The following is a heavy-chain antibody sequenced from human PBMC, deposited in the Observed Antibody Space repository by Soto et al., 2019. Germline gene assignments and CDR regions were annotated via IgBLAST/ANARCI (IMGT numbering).Heavy chain of an antibody. CDR3: ASANGSVVPAAMHYYGMDV. Sequence: QVQLVQSGAEVKKPGASVKVSCKASGYTFTGYYMHWVRQAPGQGLEWMGWINPNSGGTNDAQKFQGWVTMTRDTSISTAYMELSRLRSDDTAVYYCASANGSVVPAAMHYYGMDVWGQGTTVTVSS. D-gene: IGHD2-2*01. V-gene: IGHV1-2*04. CDR2: INPNSGGT. CDR1: GYTFTGYY. J-gene: IGHJ6*02.